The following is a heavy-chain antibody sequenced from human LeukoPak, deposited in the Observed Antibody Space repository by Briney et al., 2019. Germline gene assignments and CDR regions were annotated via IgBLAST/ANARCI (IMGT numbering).Heavy chain of an antibody. CDR2: IKQDGSEK. J-gene: IGHJ4*02. Sequence: PTGGSLRLSCAASGFTFSSYWMSWVRQAPGKGLEWVANIKQDGSEKYYVDSVKGRFTISRDNAKNSLYLQMNSLRAEDTAVYYCARDRQYYYDSSGYCLDYWGQGTLVTVSS. CDR1: GFTFSSYW. V-gene: IGHV3-7*01. D-gene: IGHD3-22*01. CDR3: ARDRQYYYDSSGYCLDY.